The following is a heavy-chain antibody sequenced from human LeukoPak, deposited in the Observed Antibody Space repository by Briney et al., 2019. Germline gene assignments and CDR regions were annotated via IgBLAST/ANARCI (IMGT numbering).Heavy chain of an antibody. CDR1: GLTFRGFW. J-gene: IGHJ4*02. CDR3: ARERDGRFFDY. V-gene: IGHV3-7*01. CDR2: INQDGSEK. Sequence: GGSLRLSCAVSGLTFRGFWMSWVRQAPGKGLEWVANINQDGSEKYFVDSVKGRFTISRDNSKDSLHLQMNTLRAEDTALYYCARERDGRFFDYWGQGTLVTVSS. D-gene: IGHD5-24*01.